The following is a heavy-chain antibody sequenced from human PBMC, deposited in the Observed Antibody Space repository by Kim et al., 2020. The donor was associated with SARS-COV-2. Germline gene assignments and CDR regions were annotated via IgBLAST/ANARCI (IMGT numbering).Heavy chain of an antibody. V-gene: IGHV4-34*01. CDR1: GGSFSGYY. D-gene: IGHD3-22*01. CDR2: INHSGST. J-gene: IGHJ4*02. Sequence: SETLSLTCAVYGGSFSGYYWSWIRQPPGKGLEWIGEINHSGSTNYNPSLKSRVTISVDTSKNQFSLKLSSVTAADTAVYYCARGGGEIVVIKYRYFDYWGQGTLVTVSS. CDR3: ARGGGEIVVIKYRYFDY.